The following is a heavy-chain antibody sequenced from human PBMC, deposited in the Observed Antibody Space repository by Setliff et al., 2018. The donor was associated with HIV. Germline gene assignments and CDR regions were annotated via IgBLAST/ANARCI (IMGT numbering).Heavy chain of an antibody. Sequence: SETLSLTCTVSGASISSSSHHWAWIRQPPGKGLEYIGNIYYTGSTHHNPSLESRVATSVDTSKNQFSLKLSSVTAADTAVYYCARIVRWELVSTSTFFYYYMDVWGKGTTVTVSS. D-gene: IGHD1-26*01. CDR3: ARIVRWELVSTSTFFYYYMDV. CDR2: IYYTGST. J-gene: IGHJ6*03. V-gene: IGHV4-39*01. CDR1: GASISSSSHH.